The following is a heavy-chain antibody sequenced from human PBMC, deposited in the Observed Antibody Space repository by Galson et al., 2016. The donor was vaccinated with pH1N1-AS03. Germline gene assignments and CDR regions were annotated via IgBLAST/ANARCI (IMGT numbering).Heavy chain of an antibody. CDR3: AKKAVTNWFFDL. D-gene: IGHD4-17*01. J-gene: IGHJ2*01. CDR1: GFTFGGYW. Sequence: SLRLSCAASGFTFGGYWMHWVRQGPGKGLEWVSHIHTDGSRTTYAGSVKGRFTISRDNAKNTLYLQMSSLRAEDTAVYYCAKKAVTNWFFDLWGRGTLVTVSS. CDR2: IHTDGSRT. V-gene: IGHV3-74*01.